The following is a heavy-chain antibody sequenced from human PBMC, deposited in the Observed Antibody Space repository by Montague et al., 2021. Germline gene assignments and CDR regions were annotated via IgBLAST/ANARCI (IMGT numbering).Heavy chain of an antibody. J-gene: IGHJ5*01. CDR1: SGSIFHAH. CDR3: AKQDYFVPGPSYTLFDS. V-gene: IGHV4-59*08. CDR2: MFYGGAT. D-gene: IGHD3-10*02. Sequence: SETLSLTCTVSSGSIFHAHWSWVRQPPGKGLEWLGSMFYGGATSNNPSLKSRVTMSIDTSTNQFSLKLSFVTAADTAVYYCAKQDYFVPGPSYTLFDSWGPRILVTASS.